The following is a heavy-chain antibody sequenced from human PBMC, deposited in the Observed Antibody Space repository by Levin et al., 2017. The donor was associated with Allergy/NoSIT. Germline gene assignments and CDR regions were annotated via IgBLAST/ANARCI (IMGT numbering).Heavy chain of an antibody. CDR1: GFSLSTTGVG. Sequence: SGPTLVKPTETLTLTCTFSGFSLSTTGVGVGWIRQPPGKALEWVAIIYWDDDKRFSPSLKNRLTLIKDTSKNQVIFVMTNMDTVDTATYYCAHRHARGSNWWPVDFDYWGQGTLVTVSS. D-gene: IGHD6-13*01. CDR3: AHRHARGSNWWPVDFDY. J-gene: IGHJ4*02. V-gene: IGHV2-5*02. CDR2: IYWDDDK.